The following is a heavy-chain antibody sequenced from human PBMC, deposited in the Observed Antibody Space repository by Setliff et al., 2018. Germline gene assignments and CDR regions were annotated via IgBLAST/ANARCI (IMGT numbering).Heavy chain of an antibody. CDR1: GFTFKTYS. Sequence: APVKVSCKASGFTFKTYSFSWIRQAPGQGLEWVGWISGYNGNTIYAQNFQGRVTMTTDASTNTAYMELRSLGSDDTAVYYCATFRGYTYGYDYWGQGTLVTVSS. CDR2: ISGYNGNT. CDR3: ATFRGYTYGYDY. V-gene: IGHV1-18*01. J-gene: IGHJ4*02. D-gene: IGHD5-18*01.